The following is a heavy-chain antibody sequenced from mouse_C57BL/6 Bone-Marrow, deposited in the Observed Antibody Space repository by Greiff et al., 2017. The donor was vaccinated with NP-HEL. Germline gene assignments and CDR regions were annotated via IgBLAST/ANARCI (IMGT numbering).Heavy chain of an antibody. Sequence: EVHLVESGGDLVKPGGSLKLSCAASGFTFSSYGMSWVRQTPDKRLEWVATISSGGSYTYYPDSVKGRFTISTDNATNTPYLQLSSLKSEDTAMYVCARHEDYEGFAYWGQGTRVTVS. CDR3: ARHEDYEGFAY. D-gene: IGHD2-4*01. CDR2: ISSGGSYT. CDR1: GFTFSSYG. J-gene: IGHJ3*01. V-gene: IGHV5-6*01.